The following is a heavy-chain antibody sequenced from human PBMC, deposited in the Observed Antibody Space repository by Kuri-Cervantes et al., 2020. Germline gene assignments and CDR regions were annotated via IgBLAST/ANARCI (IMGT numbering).Heavy chain of an antibody. V-gene: IGHV3-30*03. D-gene: IGHD1-26*01. Sequence: GESLKISCAASGFTFSSYGMHWVRQAPGKGLEWVAVISYDGSNKYYADSVKGRFTISRDNSKNTLYLQMNSLRAEDTSVYSCASDDAWELPPYGTDVWGQGTTVTVSS. CDR3: ASDDAWELPPYGTDV. J-gene: IGHJ6*02. CDR2: ISYDGSNK. CDR1: GFTFSSYG.